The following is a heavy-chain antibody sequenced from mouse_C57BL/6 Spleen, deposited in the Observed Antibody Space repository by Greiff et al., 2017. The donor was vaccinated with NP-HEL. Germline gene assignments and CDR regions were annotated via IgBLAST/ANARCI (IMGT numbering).Heavy chain of an antibody. CDR1: GYAFSSSW. D-gene: IGHD4-1*01. V-gene: IGHV1-82*01. J-gene: IGHJ2*01. CDR3: ATHWAPFDY. Sequence: QVQLQQSGPELVKPGASVKISCKASGYAFSSSWMNWVKQRPGKGLEWIGRIYPGDGDTNYNGKFKGKATLTADKSSSKAYMQLSSLTSEDSAVYFCATHWAPFDYWGQGTTLTVSS. CDR2: IYPGDGDT.